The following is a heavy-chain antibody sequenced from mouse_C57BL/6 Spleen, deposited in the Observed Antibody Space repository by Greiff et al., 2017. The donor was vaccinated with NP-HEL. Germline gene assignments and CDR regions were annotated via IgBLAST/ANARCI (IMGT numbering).Heavy chain of an antibody. CDR1: GFTFSDYG. V-gene: IGHV5-17*01. J-gene: IGHJ4*01. CDR3: ARWYDYDGYYAMDY. D-gene: IGHD2-4*01. Sequence: VMLVESGGGLVKPGGSLKLSCAASGFTFSDYGMHWVRQAPEKGLEWVAYISSGSSTIYYADTVKGRFTISRDNAKNTLFLQMTSLRSEDTAMYYCARWYDYDGYYAMDYWGQGTSVTVSS. CDR2: ISSGSSTI.